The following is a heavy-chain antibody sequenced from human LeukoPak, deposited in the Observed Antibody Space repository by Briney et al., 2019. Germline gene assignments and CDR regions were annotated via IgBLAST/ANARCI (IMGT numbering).Heavy chain of an antibody. CDR2: ISSSSSYI. D-gene: IGHD2-2*01. J-gene: IGHJ4*02. CDR1: GFTFSSYS. CDR3: ARDVGVDPWDCSSTSCSLYFDY. Sequence: GGSLRLSCAASGFTFSSYSMNWVRQAPGKGLEGVSSISSSSSYIYYADSVKGRFTISRDNAKNSLYLQMNSLRAEDTAVYYCARDVGVDPWDCSSTSCSLYFDYWGQGTLVTVSS. V-gene: IGHV3-21*01.